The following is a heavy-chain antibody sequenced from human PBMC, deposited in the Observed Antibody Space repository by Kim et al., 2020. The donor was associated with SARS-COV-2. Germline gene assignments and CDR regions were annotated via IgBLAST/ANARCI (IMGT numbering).Heavy chain of an antibody. CDR1: GGSISSSSYY. CDR3: ARHTVTRRQRIVGATTSMDY. CDR2: IYYSGST. Sequence: SETLSLTCTVSGGSISSSSYYWGWIRQPPGKGLEWIGSIYYSGSTYYNPSLKSRVTISVDTSKNQFSLKLSSVTAADTAVYYCARHTVTRRQRIVGATTSMDYWGQGTLVTVSS. V-gene: IGHV4-39*01. J-gene: IGHJ4*02. D-gene: IGHD1-26*01.